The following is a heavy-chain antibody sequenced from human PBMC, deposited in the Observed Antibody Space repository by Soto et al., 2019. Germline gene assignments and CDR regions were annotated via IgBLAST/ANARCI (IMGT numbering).Heavy chain of an antibody. D-gene: IGHD6-19*01. V-gene: IGHV3-33*01. CDR2: IWSDGNKE. CDR1: GFPFWHYG. Sequence: QVQLVESGGGVVQPGRSRRRSCVGSGFPFWHYGMHWVRQAPGKGLEGVAVIWSDGNKESYADSVKGRFAISRDNSKNTFYLEMTSLRVEETSVYFCARDSNGGWFHMAVWGPGNTVSVSS. CDR3: ARDSNGGWFHMAV. J-gene: IGHJ6*02.